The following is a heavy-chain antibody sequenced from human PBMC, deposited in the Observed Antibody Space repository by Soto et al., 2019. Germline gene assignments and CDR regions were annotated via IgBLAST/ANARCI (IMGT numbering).Heavy chain of an antibody. CDR2: ISYDANTT. CDR3: VRSIGEGFDP. J-gene: IGHJ5*02. Sequence: GGSLRLSCAASGFAFSGHWMHWVRQAPGKGLLWVSLISYDANTTXXADSVKGRXTMSRHNAKNAXYLQLDSLGAEDTAVYYCVRSIGEGFDPWGQGX. V-gene: IGHV3-74*01. CDR1: GFAFSGHW.